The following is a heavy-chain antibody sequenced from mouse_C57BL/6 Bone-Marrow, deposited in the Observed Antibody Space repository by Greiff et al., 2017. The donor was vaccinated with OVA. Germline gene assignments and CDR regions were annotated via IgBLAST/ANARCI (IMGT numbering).Heavy chain of an antibody. V-gene: IGHV14-4*01. D-gene: IGHD2-3*01. CDR2: IDPENGDT. Sequence: EVKLLESGAELVRPGASVKLSCTASGFNIKDDYMHWVKQRPEQGLEWIGWIDPENGDTEYASKFQGKATITADTSSNTAYLQLSSLTSEDTAVYYCTPVYDGYYGFAYWGQGTLVTVSA. CDR3: TPVYDGYYGFAY. CDR1: GFNIKDDY. J-gene: IGHJ3*01.